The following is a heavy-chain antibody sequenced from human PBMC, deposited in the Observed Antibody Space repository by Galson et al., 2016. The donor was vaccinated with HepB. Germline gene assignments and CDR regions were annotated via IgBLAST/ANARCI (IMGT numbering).Heavy chain of an antibody. V-gene: IGHV4-39*01. J-gene: IGHJ5*02. CDR1: GGSVSSDSSY. CDR2: IFYSGST. CDR3: ARYYDFWSGYYAGRFDP. Sequence: ETLSLTCTVSGGSVSSDSSYWGWIRQPPGKGLEWIGTIFYSGSTYYNPSLKSRVTISVDTSKNQFSLKLTSVTAADTAFYCCARYYDFWSGYYAGRFDPWGQGTLVTVSS. D-gene: IGHD3-3*01.